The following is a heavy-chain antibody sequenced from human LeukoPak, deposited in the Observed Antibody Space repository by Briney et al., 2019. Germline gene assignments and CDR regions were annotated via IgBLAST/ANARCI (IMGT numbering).Heavy chain of an antibody. CDR2: VSYSGSTT. CDR1: GFTFSNYA. CDR3: AKDLAVTAAGYFDY. V-gene: IGHV3-23*01. D-gene: IGHD4-17*01. Sequence: GGSLRLSCAASGFTFSNYAMSRVRQAPGKGLEWVSAVSYSGSTTYYADSVKGRFTISRDNSNNTLYLQMNSLRAEDTAVYYCAKDLAVTAAGYFDYWGQGTLVTVSS. J-gene: IGHJ4*02.